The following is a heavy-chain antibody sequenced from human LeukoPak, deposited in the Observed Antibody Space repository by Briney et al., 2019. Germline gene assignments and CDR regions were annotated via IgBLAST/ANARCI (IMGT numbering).Heavy chain of an antibody. V-gene: IGHV4-39*01. D-gene: IGHD6-13*01. J-gene: IGHJ4*02. CDR2: IYYSGST. CDR1: GGSISSSSYY. CDR3: ARSLGSWFPFEY. Sequence: PSETLSLTCTVSGGSISSSSYYWGWIRQPPGKGLEWIGGIYYSGSTYYNPSLKSRVIISVDTSKNQFSLQLNPVTAADTAVYYCARSLGSWFPFEYWGQGTLVTVSS.